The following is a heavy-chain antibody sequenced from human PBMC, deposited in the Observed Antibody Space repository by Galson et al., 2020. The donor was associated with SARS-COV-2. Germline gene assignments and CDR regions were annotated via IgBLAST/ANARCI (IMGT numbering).Heavy chain of an antibody. D-gene: IGHD4-17*01. CDR3: LVTTHYYYYYGMDV. Sequence: SETLSLTCTVSGGSISSSSYYWGWIRQPPGKGLEWIGSIYYSGSTYYNPSLKSRVTISVDTSKNQFSLKLSSVTAADTAVYYCLVTTHYYYYYGMDVWGQGTTVTVSS. J-gene: IGHJ6*02. CDR1: GGSISSSSYY. CDR2: IYYSGST. V-gene: IGHV4-39*01.